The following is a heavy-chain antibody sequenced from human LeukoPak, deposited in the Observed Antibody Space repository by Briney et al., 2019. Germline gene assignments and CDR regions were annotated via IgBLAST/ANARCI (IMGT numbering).Heavy chain of an antibody. CDR2: SSSSGSTI. Sequence: GGSLRLSCAASGFTFSSYEMNWVRQAPGKGLEWVSYSSSSGSTIYYADSVKGRFTISRNNAKNSLYLQMNSLRAEDTAVYYSARAPYYDFCSGYYGYFDYWGQGTLVTVSS. CDR3: ARAPYYDFCSGYYGYFDY. V-gene: IGHV3-48*03. D-gene: IGHD3-3*01. J-gene: IGHJ4*02. CDR1: GFTFSSYE.